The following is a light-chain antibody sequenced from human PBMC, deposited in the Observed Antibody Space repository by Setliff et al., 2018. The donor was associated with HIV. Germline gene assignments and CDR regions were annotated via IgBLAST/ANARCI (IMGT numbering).Light chain of an antibody. J-gene: IGLJ1*01. CDR2: EVN. CDR3: SSFTSSSTYV. Sequence: QSVLTQPASVSGSPGQSITISCTGNSRNVGSYNLVSWHQQHSGKAPKLMIYEVNKRPSGVSDRFSGSKSGNTASLTISGLQTEDEAEYYCSSFTSSSTYVFGIGTKVTVL. V-gene: IGLV2-23*02. CDR1: SRNVGSYNL.